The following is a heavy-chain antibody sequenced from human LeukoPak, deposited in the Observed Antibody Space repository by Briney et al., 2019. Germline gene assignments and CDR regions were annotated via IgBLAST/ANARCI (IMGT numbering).Heavy chain of an antibody. CDR1: GFTFSSYA. J-gene: IGHJ2*01. CDR3: AKDRGYYGSGSYWYFDL. Sequence: GGSLRLSCAASGFTFSSYAMSWVRQAPGKGLEWVSAISGSGGSTYYADSVKGRFTISRDNSKNTLYLQMNSLRAEDTAVYYCAKDRGYYGSGSYWYFDLWGRGTLVTVSS. V-gene: IGHV3-23*01. CDR2: ISGSGGST. D-gene: IGHD3-10*01.